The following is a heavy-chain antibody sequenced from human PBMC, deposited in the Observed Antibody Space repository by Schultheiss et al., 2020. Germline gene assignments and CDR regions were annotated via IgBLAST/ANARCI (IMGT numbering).Heavy chain of an antibody. D-gene: IGHD1-1*01. J-gene: IGHJ3*02. V-gene: IGHV4-4*02. Sequence: SETLSLTCAVSGGPISSSNWWSWVRQPPGKGLEWIGYMYHSGSTYNNPSLKSRVTISVDKSKNQLSLKLPSVTAADTAVYYCARDWELERRDAFDIWGQGTMVTVSS. CDR2: MYHSGST. CDR1: GGPISSSNW. CDR3: ARDWELERRDAFDI.